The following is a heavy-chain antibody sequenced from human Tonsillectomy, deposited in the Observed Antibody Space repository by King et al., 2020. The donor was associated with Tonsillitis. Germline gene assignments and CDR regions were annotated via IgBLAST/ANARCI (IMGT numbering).Heavy chain of an antibody. V-gene: IGHV3-21*01. CDR1: GFTFSSYS. CDR2: ISSGSSYI. D-gene: IGHD6-19*01. CDR3: ARSHPMAGCLDY. Sequence: VQLVESGGGLVKPGGSLRLSCAASGFTFSSYSMNWVRHAPGKGLEWVAYISSGSSYIYYADSVKGRFTISRDKAKNTVYLQMNSLRDEDTAVYYCARSHPMAGCLDYWGQGTLVTVSS. J-gene: IGHJ4*02.